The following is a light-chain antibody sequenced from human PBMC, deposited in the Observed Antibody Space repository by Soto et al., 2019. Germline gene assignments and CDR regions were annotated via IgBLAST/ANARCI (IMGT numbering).Light chain of an antibody. CDR2: AAS. J-gene: IGKJ1*01. V-gene: IGKV1-39*01. Sequence: DIQMTQSPSSLSASVGDRVTITCRASQSISSYINWYQQKPEKAPKVLIYAASSLQSGVPSRFIGSGSGTDFTLTISSLQPEDFATYCCQQSYVMSRTFGHGKKVEIK. CDR3: QQSYVMSRT. CDR1: QSISSY.